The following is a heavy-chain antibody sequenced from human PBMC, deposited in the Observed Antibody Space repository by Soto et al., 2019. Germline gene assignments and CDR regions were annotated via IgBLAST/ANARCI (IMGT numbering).Heavy chain of an antibody. CDR2: IIPIFGTA. J-gene: IGHJ4*01. CDR3: ARWSYDSSHPYFDD. Sequence: PVKVSCKASGGTFSSYAISWVRQAPGQGLEWMGGIIPIFGTANYAQKFQGRVTITADKSTSTAYMELSSLRSEDTAVYYCARWSYDSSHPYFDDCSQGPRGSVGS. CDR1: GGTFSSYA. V-gene: IGHV1-69*06. D-gene: IGHD3-22*01.